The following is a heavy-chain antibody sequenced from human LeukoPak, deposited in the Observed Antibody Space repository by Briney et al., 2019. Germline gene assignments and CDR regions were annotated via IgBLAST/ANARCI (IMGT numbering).Heavy chain of an antibody. CDR2: IYYSGST. J-gene: IGHJ6*03. Sequence: PSETLSLTCTVSGGSISSSSYYWGWIRQPPGKGLEWIGSIYYSGSTYYNPSLKSRVTISVDTSKNQFSLKLSSVTAADTAVYYCAREKRDYNVPGFYYYYYMDVWGKGTTVTVSS. V-gene: IGHV4-39*07. D-gene: IGHD3-10*02. CDR3: AREKRDYNVPGFYYYYYMDV. CDR1: GGSISSSSYY.